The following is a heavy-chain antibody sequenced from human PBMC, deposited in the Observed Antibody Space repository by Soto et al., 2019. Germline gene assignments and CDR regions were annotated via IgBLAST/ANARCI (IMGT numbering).Heavy chain of an antibody. CDR1: GYTFTSYG. J-gene: IGHJ4*02. CDR3: ARDRTPYCGGDCYSLSFDY. CDR2: ISAYNGNT. V-gene: IGHV1-18*04. D-gene: IGHD2-21*02. Sequence: CKASGYTFTSYGISWVRQAPGQGLEWMGWISAYNGNTNYAQKLQGRVTMTTDTSTSTAYMELRSLRSDDTAVYYCARDRTPYCGGDCYSLSFDYWGQGTLVTVSS.